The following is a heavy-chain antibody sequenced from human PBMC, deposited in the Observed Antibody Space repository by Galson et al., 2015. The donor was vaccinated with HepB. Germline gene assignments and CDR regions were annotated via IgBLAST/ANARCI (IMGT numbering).Heavy chain of an antibody. J-gene: IGHJ3*01. CDR2: ILPPYNRA. CDR3: ARTSNGFCGGDCFEGAFDL. D-gene: IGHD2-21*01. V-gene: IGHV1-69*02. CDR1: GGTFSSYH. Sequence: SVKVSCKASGGTFSSYHINWVRQAPGQGFEWMGRILPPYNRANHARTFQDRITLTADKSTATVYMELRSLRSEDTAVYFCARTSNGFCGGDCFEGAFDLWGQGTLVTVSS.